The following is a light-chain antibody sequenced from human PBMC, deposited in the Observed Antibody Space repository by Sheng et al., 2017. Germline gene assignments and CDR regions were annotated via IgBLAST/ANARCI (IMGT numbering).Light chain of an antibody. J-gene: IGKJ4*01. V-gene: IGKV1-39*01. CDR1: QSITTY. CDR3: QLSSSPFT. Sequence: DIQMTQSPSSLSASVGDRVTITCRASQSITTYLNWYHQKPGKAPKLLIYAASSLQSGVPSRFSGSGSGTDFTLTISSLQPEDFATYYCQLSSSPFTFGGGTKVETK. CDR2: AAS.